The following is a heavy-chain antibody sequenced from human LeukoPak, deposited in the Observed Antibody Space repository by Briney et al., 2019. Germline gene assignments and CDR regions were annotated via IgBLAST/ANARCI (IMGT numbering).Heavy chain of an antibody. Sequence: PGGSLRLSCAASGFTFSSYSMNWVRQAPGRGPLWVSRISGDGITTYYAGSVKGRFTISRDNAKNTLYLQMHSLRAEDSAVYYCARGFYGSGNSWGHGTLVTVSS. CDR1: GFTFSSYS. D-gene: IGHD3-10*01. CDR3: ARGFYGSGNS. V-gene: IGHV3-74*01. J-gene: IGHJ4*01. CDR2: ISGDGITT.